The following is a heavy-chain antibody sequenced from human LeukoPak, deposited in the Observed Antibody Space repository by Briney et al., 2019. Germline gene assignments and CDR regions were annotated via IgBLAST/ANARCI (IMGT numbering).Heavy chain of an antibody. CDR3: ARPSYDSSGYYYFDY. CDR2: ISYDGGNK. J-gene: IGHJ4*02. D-gene: IGHD3-22*01. Sequence: PGRALRLSCAASGVTFSSYAMHWVRQAPGKGLGWVAVISYDGGNKYYADSVKGRFTISRDNSKNTLYLQMNSLRAEDTAVYYCARPSYDSSGYYYFDYWGQGTLVTVSS. CDR1: GVTFSSYA. V-gene: IGHV3-30*04.